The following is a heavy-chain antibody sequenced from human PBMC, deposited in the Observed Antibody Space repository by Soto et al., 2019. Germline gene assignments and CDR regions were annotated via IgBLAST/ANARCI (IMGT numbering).Heavy chain of an antibody. J-gene: IGHJ5*02. CDR1: GFTFSSYS. Sequence: PEGSLRLSCAASGFTFSSYSMNWVRQAPGKGLEWVSSISSSSSYVYYADSVKGRFTISRDNAKNSLYLQMNSLRAEDTAVYYCERDSFMIFRVRGGWFDPWCQAILVSVS. V-gene: IGHV3-21*01. D-gene: IGHD3-3*01. CDR2: ISSSSSYV. CDR3: ERDSFMIFRVRGGWFDP.